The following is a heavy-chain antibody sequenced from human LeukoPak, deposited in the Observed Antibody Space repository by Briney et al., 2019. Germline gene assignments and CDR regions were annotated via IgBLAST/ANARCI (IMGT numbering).Heavy chain of an antibody. CDR2: RSVICGGT. D-gene: IGHD5-18*01. CDR1: GFTFSSYA. CDR3: AKDIGYSYGLPYDAFDI. V-gene: IGHV3-23*01. Sequence: GGSLRLTCAASGFTFSSYAMSWGRKPPAKGLEWVSPRSVICGGTYYANSVMSRFVTSRVDSKKTLYLQMISLRAEDTAIYYRAKDIGYSYGLPYDAFDIWGQGTMVTVSS. J-gene: IGHJ3*02.